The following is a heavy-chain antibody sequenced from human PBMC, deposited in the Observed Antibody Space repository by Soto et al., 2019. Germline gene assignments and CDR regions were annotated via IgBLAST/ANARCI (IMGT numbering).Heavy chain of an antibody. D-gene: IGHD1-26*01. CDR2: INPNSGGT. CDR1: GYTFTGYY. J-gene: IGHJ6*02. Sequence: ASVKVSCKASGYTFTGYYMHWVRQAPGQGLEWMGWINPNSGGTNYAQKFQGRVTMTRDTSISTAYMELSRLRSDDTAVYYCASQRPVGPTTDYYGMDVWGQGTTVTVSS. CDR3: ASQRPVGPTTDYYGMDV. V-gene: IGHV1-2*02.